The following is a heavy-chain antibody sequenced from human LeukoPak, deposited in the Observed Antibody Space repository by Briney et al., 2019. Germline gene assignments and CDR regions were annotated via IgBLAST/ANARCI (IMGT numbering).Heavy chain of an antibody. D-gene: IGHD4-17*01. CDR1: GFTVSSNY. V-gene: IGHV3-66*01. CDR2: IYSGGST. CDR3: ASSRDYVDAFDI. Sequence: PGGSLRLSCAASGFTVSSNYMSWVRQAPGKGLEWVSVIYSGGSTYYADSVKGRFTISRDNSKNTLYLQMSSLRAEDTAVYYCASSRDYVDAFDIWGQGTMVTVSS. J-gene: IGHJ3*02.